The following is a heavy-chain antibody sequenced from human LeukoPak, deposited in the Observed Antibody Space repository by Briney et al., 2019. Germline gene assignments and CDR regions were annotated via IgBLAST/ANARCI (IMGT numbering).Heavy chain of an antibody. Sequence: PSETLSLTCTVSGDSISSSRHYWSWIRQPAGKGLEWIGRIYASGNTNYNPSLKSRVTISLDTSKNQFSLKLSSVTAADTAVYYCARGRRIGGRKYYFDYWGQGTLVTVSS. CDR1: GDSISSSRHY. CDR2: IYASGNT. D-gene: IGHD3-10*01. J-gene: IGHJ4*02. CDR3: ARGRRIGGRKYYFDY. V-gene: IGHV4-61*02.